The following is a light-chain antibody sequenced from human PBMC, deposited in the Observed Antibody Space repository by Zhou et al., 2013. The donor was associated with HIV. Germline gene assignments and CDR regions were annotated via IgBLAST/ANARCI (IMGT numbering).Light chain of an antibody. J-gene: IGKJ1*01. CDR1: QSINYY. V-gene: IGKV1-16*01. CDR2: AAS. CDR3: QQYISYPWT. Sequence: DIQMTQSPTSLSSSVGDRVTITCRASQSINYYLNWYQQKPGKAPKLLIYAASSLQSGVPSRFRGTGFGTDFTLTIRSLQPDDFATYYCQQYISYPWTFGQGTKVEIQ.